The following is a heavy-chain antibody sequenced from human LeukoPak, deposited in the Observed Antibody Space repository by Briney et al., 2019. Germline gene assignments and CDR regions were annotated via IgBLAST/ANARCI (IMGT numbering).Heavy chain of an antibody. CDR3: AGDRSTVDYYGLDV. CDR2: IYHNGIT. D-gene: IGHD4-11*01. V-gene: IGHV4-30-4*01. Sequence: PSETLSLTCTVSGGSISSGDFYWSWIRQPPEKGLEYIGYIYHNGITFYNPSLRSRVTVSIDTSRNQFSLKLSSVTAADTAVYYCAGDRSTVDYYGLDVWGQGTTVIVSS. J-gene: IGHJ6*02. CDR1: GGSISSGDFY.